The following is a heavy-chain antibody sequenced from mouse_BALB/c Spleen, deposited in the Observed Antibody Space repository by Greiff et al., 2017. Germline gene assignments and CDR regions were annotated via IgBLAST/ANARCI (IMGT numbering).Heavy chain of an antibody. J-gene: IGHJ3*01. V-gene: IGHV5-12-2*01. CDR2: ISNGGGST. CDR1: GFTFSSYT. CDR3: ARHYYGSSYGFAY. D-gene: IGHD1-1*01. Sequence: EVQVVESGGGLVQPGGSLKLSCAASGFTFSSYTMSWVRQTPEKRLEWVAYISNGGGSTYYPDTVKGRFTISRDNAKNTLYLQMSSLKSEDTAMYYCARHYYGSSYGFAYWGQGTLVTVSA.